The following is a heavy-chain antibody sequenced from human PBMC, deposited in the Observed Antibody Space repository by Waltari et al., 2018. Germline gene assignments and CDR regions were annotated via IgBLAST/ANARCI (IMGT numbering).Heavy chain of an antibody. CDR1: GGPFSSYA. Sequence: QVQLVQSGAAVKKPGSSVKVSCKASGGPFSSYAISWVRQAPGQGLEWMGGIIPIFGTANYAQKFQGRVTITADESTSTAYMELSSLRSEDTAVYYCARWYSSSWYGAFDIWGQGTMVTVSS. V-gene: IGHV1-69*01. D-gene: IGHD6-13*01. J-gene: IGHJ3*02. CDR2: IIPIFGTA. CDR3: ARWYSSSWYGAFDI.